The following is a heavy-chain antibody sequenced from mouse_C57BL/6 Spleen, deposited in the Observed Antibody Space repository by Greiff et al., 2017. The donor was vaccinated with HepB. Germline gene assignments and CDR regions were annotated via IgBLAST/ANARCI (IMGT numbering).Heavy chain of an antibody. Sequence: VQLQESGAELVKPGASVKLSCTASGFNIKDYYMHWVKQRTEQGLEWIGRIDPEDGETKYAPKFPGKATITADTSSNTAYLQLSSLTSEDTAVYYCARSYYGSSYYAMDYWGQGTSVTVSS. CDR1: GFNIKDYY. V-gene: IGHV14-2*01. D-gene: IGHD1-1*01. J-gene: IGHJ4*01. CDR2: IDPEDGET. CDR3: ARSYYGSSYYAMDY.